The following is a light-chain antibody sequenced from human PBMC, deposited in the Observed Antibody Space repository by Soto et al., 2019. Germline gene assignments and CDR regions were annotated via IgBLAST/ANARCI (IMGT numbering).Light chain of an antibody. V-gene: IGKV1-12*01. CDR3: QQADSYPIT. Sequence: DIQMTQSPSSVSVSVGDRVTITCRASLDIKRWLAWYQVRPGKPPKLLIAGAFVLQSGVPSRFSGSGYGTDFALTIDNLQPEDFATYYCQQADSYPITFGQGTRLDI. J-gene: IGKJ5*01. CDR1: LDIKRW. CDR2: GAF.